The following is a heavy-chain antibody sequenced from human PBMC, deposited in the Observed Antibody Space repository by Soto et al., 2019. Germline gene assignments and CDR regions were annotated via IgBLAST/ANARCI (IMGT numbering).Heavy chain of an antibody. V-gene: IGHV4-59*12. Sequence: SETLSLTCTVSGGSISSYYWSWIRQPPGKGLEWIGYIYYSGSTNYNPSLKSRVTISVDTSKNQFSLKLSSVTAADTAVYYCARGVLLYGDYYYYGMDVWGQGTTVTVSS. J-gene: IGHJ6*02. CDR1: GGSISSYY. D-gene: IGHD4-17*01. CDR2: IYYSGST. CDR3: ARGVLLYGDYYYYGMDV.